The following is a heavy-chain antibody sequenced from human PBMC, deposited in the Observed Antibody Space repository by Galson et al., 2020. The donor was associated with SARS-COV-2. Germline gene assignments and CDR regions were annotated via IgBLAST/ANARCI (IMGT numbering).Heavy chain of an antibody. CDR1: GGSFSPYF. J-gene: IGHJ4*02. CDR2: IDHIGRT. CDR3: ARGARTCNMVVVRIGHFYYFDS. Sequence: ETSETLSLTCAVYGGSFSPYFWTWIRQPPGKGLEWVGEIDHIGRTNYNPSPKSRVAISVDTAKNQCSLTLHSVTAADTAVYYCARGARTCNMVVVRIGHFYYFDSWGQGTLVTVSS. D-gene: IGHD2-15*01. V-gene: IGHV4-34*01.